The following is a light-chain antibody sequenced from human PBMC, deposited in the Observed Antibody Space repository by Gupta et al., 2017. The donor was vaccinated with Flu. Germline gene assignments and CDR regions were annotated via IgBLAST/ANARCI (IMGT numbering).Light chain of an antibody. Sequence: QSVLTQPPSVSGAPGQRVTISCTGSGSNIGADYDVHWYQHLPGTTPKLLISGNINRPSGVPDRFSGSKSGTSASLAITGLQPEDEADDYCQSYDSSLSAWVFGGGTKLTVL. J-gene: IGLJ3*02. CDR2: GNI. CDR1: GSNIGADYD. CDR3: QSYDSSLSAWV. V-gene: IGLV1-40*01.